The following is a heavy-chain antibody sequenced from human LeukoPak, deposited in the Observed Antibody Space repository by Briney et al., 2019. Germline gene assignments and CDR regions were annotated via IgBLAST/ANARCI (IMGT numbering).Heavy chain of an antibody. V-gene: IGHV1-46*01. CDR3: ARVRGFGDQGRAFDI. D-gene: IGHD3-10*01. CDR1: GYTFTSYY. CDR2: INPSGGST. J-gene: IGHJ3*02. Sequence: GASVKVSCKASGYTFTSYYMHWVRPAPGQGLEWMGIINPSGGSTSYAQKFQGRVTMTTDTSTSTAYMELRSLRSDDTAVYYCARVRGFGDQGRAFDIWGQGTMVTVSS.